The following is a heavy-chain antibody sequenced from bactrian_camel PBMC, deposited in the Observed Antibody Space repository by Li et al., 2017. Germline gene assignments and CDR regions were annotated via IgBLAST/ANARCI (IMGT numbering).Heavy chain of an antibody. J-gene: IGHJ4*01. D-gene: IGHD4*01. V-gene: IGHV3S53*01. CDR1: GYTDSTYI. CDR2: IENGDST. CDR3: AAATLAKITPTGTKYTYDF. Sequence: HVQLVESGGGSVQVGGSLKLSCAASGYTDSTYIMAWFRQAPGKEREEVASIENGDSTTYADFVKGRFTISQDSTRNTLYLQMNNLKLEDTGMYYCAAATLAKITPTGTKYTYDFWGQGTQVT.